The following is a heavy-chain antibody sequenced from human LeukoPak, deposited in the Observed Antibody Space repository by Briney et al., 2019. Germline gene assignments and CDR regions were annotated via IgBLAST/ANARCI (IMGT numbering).Heavy chain of an antibody. D-gene: IGHD6-19*01. J-gene: IGHJ4*02. Sequence: GGCLRLSCAASGFAFSSYGMHWVRRAPGKGLEWVAFIRYDGSNQYYADSVKGRFTISRDSSKNTLYLQMNSLRGDDTAVYYCAKDMGYNTGWTRFDYWGQGTLVTVSS. CDR1: GFAFSSYG. V-gene: IGHV3-30*02. CDR2: IRYDGSNQ. CDR3: AKDMGYNTGWTRFDY.